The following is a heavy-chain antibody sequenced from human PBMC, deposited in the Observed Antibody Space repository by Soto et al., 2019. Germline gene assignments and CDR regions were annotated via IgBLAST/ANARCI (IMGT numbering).Heavy chain of an antibody. D-gene: IGHD3-22*01. CDR1: GFTFSSYA. V-gene: IGHV3-23*01. CDR2: ISGSGGST. J-gene: IGHJ4*02. Sequence: GGSLRLSCAASGFTFSSYAMSWVRQAPGKGLEWVSAISGSGGSTYYADSVKGRFTISRDNSKNTLYLQMNSLRAEDTAVYYCAKDGKTYYYDSSGYWFDYWGQGTLVTVSS. CDR3: AKDGKTYYYDSSGYWFDY.